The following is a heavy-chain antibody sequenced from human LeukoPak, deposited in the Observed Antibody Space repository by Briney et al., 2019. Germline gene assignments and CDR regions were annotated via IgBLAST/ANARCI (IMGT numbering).Heavy chain of an antibody. CDR2: IWYDGSNK. Sequence: PGRSLRLSCAASGFTFSSYGMHWVRQAPGKGLEWVAVIWYDGSNKYYADSVKGRFTVSRDNSKNTLYLQMNSLRAEDTAVYYCAKDGGGYSYNIDNWGQGTLVTVSS. V-gene: IGHV3-33*06. CDR3: AKDGGGYSYNIDN. J-gene: IGHJ4*02. D-gene: IGHD5-18*01. CDR1: GFTFSSYG.